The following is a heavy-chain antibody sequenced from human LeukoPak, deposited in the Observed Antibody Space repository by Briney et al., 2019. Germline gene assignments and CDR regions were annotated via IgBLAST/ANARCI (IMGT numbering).Heavy chain of an antibody. CDR2: IRPEGTTT. CDR1: GFTFSTYW. Sequence: GGSLRLSCAASGFTFSTYWMHWVRQAPGKGLVWVARIRPEGTTTAYADSVKGRFTISRDNAKNTLFLQMDSLSAEDTAVYYCARDLDWILFDYWGQGTLVTVPS. D-gene: IGHD3-9*01. V-gene: IGHV3-74*03. J-gene: IGHJ4*02. CDR3: ARDLDWILFDY.